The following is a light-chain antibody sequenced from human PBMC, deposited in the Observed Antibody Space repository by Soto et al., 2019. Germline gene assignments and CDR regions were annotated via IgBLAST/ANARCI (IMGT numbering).Light chain of an antibody. V-gene: IGLV1-47*01. CDR3: AAWDDSLSGVV. J-gene: IGLJ2*01. CDR1: SSNIGSKY. Sequence: QSVLTQSPSASGTPGQRVTISCSGSSSNIGSKYVYWYQQLPGTAPKLLIYRDNQRRSGVPDRFSGSKSGTSASLAISGLRSEDEADYYCAAWDDSLSGVVFGGGTKSPS. CDR2: RDN.